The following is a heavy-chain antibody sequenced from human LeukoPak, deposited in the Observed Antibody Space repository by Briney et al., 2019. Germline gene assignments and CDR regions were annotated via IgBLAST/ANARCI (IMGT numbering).Heavy chain of an antibody. CDR1: GYTFTGYA. J-gene: IGHJ3*02. CDR3: ARDLRAVAGSDAFDI. V-gene: IGHV7-4-1*02. Sequence: ASVKVSCKASGYTFTGYAMNWVRQAPGQGLEWMGWINTNTGNPTYAQGFTGRFVFSLDTSVSTAYLQISSLKAEDTAVYYCARDLRAVAGSDAFDIWGQGTMVTVSS. CDR2: INTNTGNP. D-gene: IGHD6-19*01.